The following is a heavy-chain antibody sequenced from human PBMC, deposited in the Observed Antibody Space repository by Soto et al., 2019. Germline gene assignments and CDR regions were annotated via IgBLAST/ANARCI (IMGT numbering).Heavy chain of an antibody. V-gene: IGHV1-18*01. CDR3: ARDGGAYYDILTGYYHFDF. CDR2: ISAYNGNT. CDR1: GYTFTSYG. J-gene: IGHJ4*01. D-gene: IGHD3-9*01. Sequence: ASVKVSCKASGYTFTSYGISWVRQAPGQGLEWMGWISAYNGNTNYAQKLQGRVTMTTDTSTNTAYLELSSLRSDDTAIYYCARDGGAYYDILTGYYHFDFWGQGTLVTVSS.